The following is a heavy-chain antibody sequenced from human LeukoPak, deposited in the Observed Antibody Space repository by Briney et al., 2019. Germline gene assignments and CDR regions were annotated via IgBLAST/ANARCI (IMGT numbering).Heavy chain of an antibody. CDR3: ARGGVVVAATLRHFNS. CDR2: INPNSGGT. V-gene: IGHV1-2*02. CDR1: GYTFTGYY. J-gene: IGHJ4*02. Sequence: GASVKVSCKASGYTFTGYYMHWVRQAPGQGLEWMGWINPNSGGTNYAQKFQGRVTMTRDTSISTAYMELSRLRSDDTAVYYCARGGVVVAATLRHFNSWGQGTLVTVSS. D-gene: IGHD2-15*01.